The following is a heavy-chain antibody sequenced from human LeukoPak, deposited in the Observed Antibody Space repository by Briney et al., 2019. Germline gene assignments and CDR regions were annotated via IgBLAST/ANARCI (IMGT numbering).Heavy chain of an antibody. CDR1: GFTFSSYW. CDR2: IKQDGSEK. CDR3: AREQDGYDFWSGYHKQNWFDP. J-gene: IGHJ5*02. D-gene: IGHD3-3*01. V-gene: IGHV3-7*01. Sequence: GGSLRLSCAASGFTFSSYWMSWVRQAPGKGLEWVANIKQDGSEKYYVDSVKGRFTISRDNAKNSLYLQMNGLRAEDTAVYYCAREQDGYDFWSGYHKQNWFDPWGQGTLVTVSS.